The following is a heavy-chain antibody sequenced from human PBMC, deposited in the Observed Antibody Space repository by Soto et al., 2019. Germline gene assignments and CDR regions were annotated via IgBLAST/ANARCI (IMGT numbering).Heavy chain of an antibody. CDR3: TRDGRRGYDMDV. CDR1: GFTISTYH. CDR2: ISTDLRAL. Sequence: SVGSLRLSCAASGFTISTYHLNWVRQAPGKGLEWVSYISTDLRALYYADSVRGRFTISRDNAKNSLYLQMTSLRDEDTGVYYCTRDGRRGYDMDVWGQGTTVTVSS. V-gene: IGHV3-48*02. J-gene: IGHJ6*02. D-gene: IGHD1-26*01.